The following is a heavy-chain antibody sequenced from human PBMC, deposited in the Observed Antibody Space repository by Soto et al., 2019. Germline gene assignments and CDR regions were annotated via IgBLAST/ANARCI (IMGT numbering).Heavy chain of an antibody. D-gene: IGHD5-12*01. J-gene: IGHJ4*02. Sequence: QVQLVQSGAEVKKPGSSVKVSCKASGGTFSSYTISWVRQAPGQGLEWMGRIIPILGIANYAQKFQGRVTITADKSTSTAYMELSSLRSEDTAVYYCAREDPDGYIFYWGQGTLVTVSS. CDR2: IIPILGIA. CDR1: GGTFSSYT. V-gene: IGHV1-69*08. CDR3: AREDPDGYIFY.